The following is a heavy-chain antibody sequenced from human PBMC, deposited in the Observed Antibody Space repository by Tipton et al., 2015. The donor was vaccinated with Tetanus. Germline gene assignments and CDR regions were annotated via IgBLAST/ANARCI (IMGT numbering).Heavy chain of an antibody. CDR3: ARDQGGGRVARLNWFDP. Sequence: TLSLTCTVSGDSVRSGSYYWSWIRQPPGKELEWIGYIDYSGSTFYNPSLKSRVTMSVDTSKNQFSLNLTSVTAADTAVYYCARDQGGGRVARLNWFDPWGQGTLVTVSS. CDR2: IDYSGST. J-gene: IGHJ5*02. V-gene: IGHV4-61*01. D-gene: IGHD3-16*01. CDR1: GDSVRSGSYY.